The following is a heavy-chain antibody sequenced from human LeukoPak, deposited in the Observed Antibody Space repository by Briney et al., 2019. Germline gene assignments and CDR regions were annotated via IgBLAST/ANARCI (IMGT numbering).Heavy chain of an antibody. CDR2: INGDGGST. D-gene: IGHD2-2*01. CDR3: AKRPDCSTTNCFRFEY. J-gene: IGHJ4*02. Sequence: PGWSLRLSCAASGFTLSTYAMSWVRQAPGQGLEWVSSINGDGGSTEYAESGKGRFTVSRDNSKNTLYLQMDSLRAEDTAVYYCAKRPDCSTTNCFRFEYWGQGTLVTVSS. CDR1: GFTLSTYA. V-gene: IGHV3-23*01.